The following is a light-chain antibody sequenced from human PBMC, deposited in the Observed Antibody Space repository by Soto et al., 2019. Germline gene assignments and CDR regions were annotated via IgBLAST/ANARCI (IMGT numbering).Light chain of an antibody. CDR2: SVS. V-gene: IGLV2-14*01. CDR3: ISYTVSRSYV. J-gene: IGLJ1*01. Sequence: QSVLTQPASVSGSPGQSITISCSGTSNDIGTYDHVAWFQQFPGKTPKLVIYSVSDRPSGVSYRFSGSKSGNTASLTISGLQADDEADYYCISYTVSRSYVFGTGTNVTVL. CDR1: SNDIGTYDH.